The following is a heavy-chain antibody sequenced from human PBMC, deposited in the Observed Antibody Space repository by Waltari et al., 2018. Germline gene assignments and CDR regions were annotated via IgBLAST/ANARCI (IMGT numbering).Heavy chain of an antibody. CDR1: GFTFSSDS. J-gene: IGHJ5*02. D-gene: IGHD3-3*01. CDR3: ARNRDDFWSGYQGWFDP. Sequence: EVQLVESGGGLVQPGGSLRLSCAASGFTFSSDSMNWVRQAPGKGLEWVSYISSSSSTIYYADSVKGRFTISRDNAKNSLYLQMNSLRAEDTAVYYCARNRDDFWSGYQGWFDPWGQGTLVTVSS. CDR2: ISSSSSTI. V-gene: IGHV3-48*01.